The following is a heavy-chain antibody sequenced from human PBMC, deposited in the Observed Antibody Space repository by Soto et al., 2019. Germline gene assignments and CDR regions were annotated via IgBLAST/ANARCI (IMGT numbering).Heavy chain of an antibody. J-gene: IGHJ4*02. D-gene: IGHD5-18*01. CDR1: GFTFSDYA. V-gene: IGHV3-23*01. CDR2: INNSGGFT. Sequence: EVQLLESGGDLVQPGGSLRLSCAASGFTFSDYAMGWVRQAPGKGLEWVSGINNSGGFTYYVDSVKGRFTVSRDNSKNTLYLQMNSLRAEDTAMYYCAKDGETVFSRGYSYKYGAHWGQGTLVTVS. CDR3: AKDGETVFSRGYSYKYGAH.